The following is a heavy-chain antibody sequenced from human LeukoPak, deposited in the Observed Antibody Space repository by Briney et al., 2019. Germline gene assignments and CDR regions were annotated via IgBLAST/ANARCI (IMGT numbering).Heavy chain of an antibody. CDR1: GFTFSSYW. Sequence: GGSLRLSCAASGFTFSSYWMSWVRQAPGKGLEWVANIKQDGSAKYYVDSVKGRFTISRDNAKNSLYLQMNSLRAEATAVYYCARDLQYASDYMDVWGKGTTVTVSS. D-gene: IGHD2-2*01. J-gene: IGHJ6*03. CDR2: IKQDGSAK. V-gene: IGHV3-7*01. CDR3: ARDLQYASDYMDV.